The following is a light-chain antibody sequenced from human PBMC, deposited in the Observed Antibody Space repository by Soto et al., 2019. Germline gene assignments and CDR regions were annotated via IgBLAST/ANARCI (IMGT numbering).Light chain of an antibody. J-gene: IGKJ1*01. CDR2: DAT. V-gene: IGKV1-5*01. CDR3: QHYNSYSEA. Sequence: DIQMTQSPSILSASVGDSVTITCRASQTIDSWVAWYQQKPGKAPKLLVYDATSLESGVSSRFSGSGSGTEFTLTISSLQTDDFATYYCQHYNSYSEAFGQGTKVDI. CDR1: QTIDSW.